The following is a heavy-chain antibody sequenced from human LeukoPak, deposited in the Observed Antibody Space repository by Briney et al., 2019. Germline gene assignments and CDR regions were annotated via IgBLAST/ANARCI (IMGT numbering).Heavy chain of an antibody. CDR2: ISYDGSNK. J-gene: IGHJ5*02. CDR1: GFTFSSYA. CDR3: AREGGRTNWFDP. V-gene: IGHV3-30*01. D-gene: IGHD3/OR15-3a*01. Sequence: GGSLRLSCAASGFTFSSYAMHWVRQAPGKGLEWVAVISYDGSNKYYADSVKGRFTISRDNSKNTLYLQMNSLRAEDTAVYYCAREGGRTNWFDPWGQGTLVTVSS.